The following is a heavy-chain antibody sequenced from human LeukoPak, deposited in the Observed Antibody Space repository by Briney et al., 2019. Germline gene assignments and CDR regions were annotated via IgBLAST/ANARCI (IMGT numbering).Heavy chain of an antibody. Sequence: GGSLRLSCAASGFTFSSYEMNWVRQAPGKGLEWVSSIGSSSSYIYYADSVKGRFTISRDNAKNSLYLQMNSLRAEDTAVYYCARSSGSYSFDYWGQGTLVTVSS. D-gene: IGHD1-26*01. CDR2: IGSSSSYI. CDR3: ARSSGSYSFDY. J-gene: IGHJ4*02. CDR1: GFTFSSYE. V-gene: IGHV3-21*01.